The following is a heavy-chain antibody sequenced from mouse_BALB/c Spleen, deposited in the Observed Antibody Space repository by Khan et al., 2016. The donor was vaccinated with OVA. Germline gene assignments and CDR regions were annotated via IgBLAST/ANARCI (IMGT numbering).Heavy chain of an antibody. V-gene: IGHV2-3*01. CDR1: GFSLTSYG. CDR2: IWGDGST. Sequence: VQLQESGPALVAPSQSLSITCTVSGFSLTSYGVNWVRQPPGKGLEWLGVIWGDGSTNYHSVLISRLSISKDNSKSQVFLKLNSLQSYDTATYYCVKQNYGTLYAMDYWGQGTAVTVSS. J-gene: IGHJ4*01. CDR3: VKQNYGTLYAMDY. D-gene: IGHD2-1*01.